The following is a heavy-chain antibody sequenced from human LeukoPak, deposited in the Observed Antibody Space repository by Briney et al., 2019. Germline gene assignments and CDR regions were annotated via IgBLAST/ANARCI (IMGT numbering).Heavy chain of an antibody. D-gene: IGHD3-10*01. Sequence: ASVKVSCKASGYTFTSYGISWVRQAPGQGLEWMGWISAYNGNTNYAQKLQGRVTMTTDTSTSTAYMELRSLRSDDTAVYYCARVWVRGVNYYGMDVWGQGTTVTVSS. V-gene: IGHV1-18*01. J-gene: IGHJ6*02. CDR1: GYTFTSYG. CDR3: ARVWVRGVNYYGMDV. CDR2: ISAYNGNT.